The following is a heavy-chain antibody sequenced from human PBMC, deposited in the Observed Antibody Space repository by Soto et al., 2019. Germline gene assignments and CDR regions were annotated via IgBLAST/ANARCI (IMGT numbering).Heavy chain of an antibody. CDR2: ISYDGSNK. CDR1: GFTFSSYA. Sequence: GGSLRLSCAASGFTFSSYAMHWVRQAPGKGLEWVAVISYDGSNKYYADSVKGRFTISRDNSKNTLYLQMNSLRAEDTAVYYCARGPMSRRFDYWGQGTLVTSPQ. V-gene: IGHV3-30-3*01. J-gene: IGHJ4*02. CDR3: ARGPMSRRFDY. D-gene: IGHD3-22*01.